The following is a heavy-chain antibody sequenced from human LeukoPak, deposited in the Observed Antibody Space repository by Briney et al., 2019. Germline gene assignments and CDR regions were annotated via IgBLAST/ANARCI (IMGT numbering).Heavy chain of an antibody. CDR2: IYNGGTT. D-gene: IGHD6-19*01. J-gene: IGHJ4*02. CDR3: ARARIAVAGPFDY. Sequence: PGGSLRLSCAASGFTVSSNCMSWVRQAPGKGLEWVSIIYNGGTTNYADSVKGRFTISRDNSKNTLHLQMNSLRVEDTAVYYCARARIAVAGPFDYWGQGTLVTVSS. CDR1: GFTVSSNC. V-gene: IGHV3-53*01.